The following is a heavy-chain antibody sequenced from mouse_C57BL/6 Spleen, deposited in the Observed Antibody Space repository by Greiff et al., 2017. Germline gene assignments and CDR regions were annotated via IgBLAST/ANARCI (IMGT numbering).Heavy chain of an antibody. J-gene: IGHJ3*01. V-gene: IGHV1-80*01. D-gene: IGHD2-4*01. CDR3: ARIYYEAD. Sequence: VQLQQSGAELVKPGASVKISCKASGYAFSSYWMNWVKQRPGKGLAWIGQIYPGDGDTTSNGKFKGKATLTADKSSSTAYMQLSSLTSEDSAVYFCARIYYEADWGQGTLVTVSA. CDR2: IYPGDGDT. CDR1: GYAFSSYW.